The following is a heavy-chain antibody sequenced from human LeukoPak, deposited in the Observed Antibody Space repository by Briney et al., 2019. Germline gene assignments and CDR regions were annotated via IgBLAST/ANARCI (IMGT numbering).Heavy chain of an antibody. CDR1: GFTFSGFA. CDR2: ISGGSTNK. Sequence: PGGSLRLSCVASGFTFSGFAMIWVRQVPGKGLEWVSSISGGSTNKYYADSVKGRFTISRDNSKNTLYLQMNSLRAEDTAIYYCGKGRAVVGAAGPDHWGQGTLVTVSS. D-gene: IGHD2-15*01. CDR3: GKGRAVVGAAGPDH. V-gene: IGHV3-23*01. J-gene: IGHJ4*02.